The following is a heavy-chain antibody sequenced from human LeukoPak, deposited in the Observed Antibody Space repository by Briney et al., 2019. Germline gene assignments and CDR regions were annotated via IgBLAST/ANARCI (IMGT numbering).Heavy chain of an antibody. CDR2: IYYSGST. V-gene: IGHV4-39*07. CDR1: GGSISSSSYY. J-gene: IGHJ5*02. D-gene: IGHD3-10*01. CDR3: ARGRGEGRGISMVRGVRAPSYNWFDP. Sequence: KPSETLSLTCTVSGGSISSSSYYWGWIRQPPGKGLEWIGSIYYSGSTYYNPSLKSRVTISADTSKNQFSLKLSSVTAADTAMYYCARGRGEGRGISMVRGVRAPSYNWFDPWGHGTLVTVSS.